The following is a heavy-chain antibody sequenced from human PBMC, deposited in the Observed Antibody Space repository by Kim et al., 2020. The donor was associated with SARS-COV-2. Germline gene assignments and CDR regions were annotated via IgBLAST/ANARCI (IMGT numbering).Heavy chain of an antibody. J-gene: IGHJ4*02. V-gene: IGHV3-74*01. CDR2: IKGDGSYT. CDR1: GFTFSSYW. Sequence: GGSLRLSCAASGFTFSSYWMHWVRQVPGKGLAWVSGIKGDGSYTSYADSEKGRFTISRDNAKNTLYLQMNSLRAEDTAVYYCARDLLETTMDLDYWGQGTLVTVAS. D-gene: IGHD5-18*01. CDR3: ARDLLETTMDLDY.